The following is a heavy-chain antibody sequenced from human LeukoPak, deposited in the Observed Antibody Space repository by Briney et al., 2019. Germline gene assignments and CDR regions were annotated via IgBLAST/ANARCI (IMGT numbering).Heavy chain of an antibody. D-gene: IGHD4-11*01. Sequence: SETLSLTCAVYGGSFSGYYWSWIRQPPGKGLEWIGEINHSGSTNYNSSLKSRVTISVDTSKNQFSLKLSSVTAADTAVYYCARLVMGRVTNNWFDPWGQGTLVTVSS. J-gene: IGHJ5*02. V-gene: IGHV4-34*01. CDR2: INHSGST. CDR3: ARLVMGRVTNNWFDP. CDR1: GGSFSGYY.